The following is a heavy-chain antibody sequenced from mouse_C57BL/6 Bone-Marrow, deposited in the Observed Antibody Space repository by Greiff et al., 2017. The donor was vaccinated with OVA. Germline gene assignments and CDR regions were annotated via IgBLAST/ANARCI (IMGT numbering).Heavy chain of an antibody. CDR2: IDPSDSYT. D-gene: IGHD4-1*01. Sequence: VQLQQSGAELVKPGASVKLSCKASGYTFTSYWMQWVKQRPGQGLEWIGEIDPSDSYTNYNQQFKGKATLTVDTYSRPAYMQLSSLTSEDSAVYYCEKGPFTGTWFAYWGQGTLVTVSA. J-gene: IGHJ3*01. V-gene: IGHV1-50*01. CDR1: GYTFTSYW. CDR3: EKGPFTGTWFAY.